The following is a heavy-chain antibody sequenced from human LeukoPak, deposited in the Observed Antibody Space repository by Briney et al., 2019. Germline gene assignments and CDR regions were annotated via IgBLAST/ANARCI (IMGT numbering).Heavy chain of an antibody. Sequence: SQTLSLTCTVSGGSISSGDYYWSWIRPPPGKGLEWIGSIYYSGSTYYNPSLKSRVTISVDTSKNQFSLKLSSVTAADTAVYYCARHEQRVAGTPPGSWGQGTLVTVSS. CDR3: ARHEQRVAGTPPGS. J-gene: IGHJ5*02. D-gene: IGHD6-19*01. CDR1: GGSISSGDYY. CDR2: IYYSGST. V-gene: IGHV4-39*01.